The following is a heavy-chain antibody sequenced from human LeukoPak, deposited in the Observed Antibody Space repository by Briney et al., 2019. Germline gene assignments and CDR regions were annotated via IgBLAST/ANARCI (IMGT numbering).Heavy chain of an antibody. V-gene: IGHV4-39*07. CDR2: IYYSGTT. CDR3: ARDIPTGYHDY. CDR1: GGSISTSSNY. Sequence: PSETLSPTCTVSGGSISTSSNYWGWIRQPPGKGLEWIGSIYYSGTTYYNPSLKSRVTISIDTSKSHFSLKLTSVTAADTAVYYCARDIPTGYHDYWGQGTLVTVSS. J-gene: IGHJ4*02. D-gene: IGHD3-9*01.